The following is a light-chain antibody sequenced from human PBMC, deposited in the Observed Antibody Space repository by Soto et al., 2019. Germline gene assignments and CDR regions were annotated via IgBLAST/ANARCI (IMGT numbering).Light chain of an antibody. J-gene: IGLJ1*01. V-gene: IGLV2-14*01. Sequence: QSVLTQPASVSGSPGQSITISCTGTSSDVGTYNFVSWYQQHPGKAPKLMIYDVSNRPSGVSDRFSGSKSGNTASLTISGLQAEDEADYYCSSYRGSSTYVFGTGTKVTV. CDR2: DVS. CDR1: SSDVGTYNF. CDR3: SSYRGSSTYV.